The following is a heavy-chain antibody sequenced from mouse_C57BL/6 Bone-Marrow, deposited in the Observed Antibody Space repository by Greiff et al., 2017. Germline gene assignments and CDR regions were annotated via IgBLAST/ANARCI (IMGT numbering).Heavy chain of an antibody. CDR2: INSDGGST. D-gene: IGHD2-1*01. CDR3: ARLVYYGNPAWFAY. J-gene: IGHJ3*01. V-gene: IGHV5-2*01. Sequence: EVQRVESGGGLVQPGESLKLSCESNEYEFPSHDMSWVRKTPEKRLELVAAINSDGGSTYYPDTMERRFIISRDNTKKTLYLQMSSLRSEDTALYYCARLVYYGNPAWFAYWGQGTLVTVSA. CDR1: EYEFPSHD.